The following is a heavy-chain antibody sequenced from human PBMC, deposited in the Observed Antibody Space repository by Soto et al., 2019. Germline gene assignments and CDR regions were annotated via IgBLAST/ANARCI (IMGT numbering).Heavy chain of an antibody. Sequence: QVQLVQSGAEVKKPGSSVKVSCKASGGTFSSYAISWVRQAPGQGLEWMGGIIPIFGTANYAQKFQGRVTITADKSTSTGDMELSSLRAEDTAVYYCARDEGYCSGGSCYPPYYYYGMDVWGQGTTVTVSS. V-gene: IGHV1-69*06. J-gene: IGHJ6*02. D-gene: IGHD2-15*01. CDR2: IIPIFGTA. CDR1: GGTFSSYA. CDR3: ARDEGYCSGGSCYPPYYYYGMDV.